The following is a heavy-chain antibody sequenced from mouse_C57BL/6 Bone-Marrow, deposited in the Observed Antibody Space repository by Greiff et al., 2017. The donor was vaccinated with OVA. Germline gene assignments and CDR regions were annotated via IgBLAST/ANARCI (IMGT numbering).Heavy chain of an antibody. CDR2: INPGSGGT. J-gene: IGHJ2*01. Sequence: VKLMESGAELVRPGTSVKVSCKASGYAFTNYLIEWVKQRPGQGLEWIGVINPGSGGTNYNEKFKGKATLTADKSSSTAYMQLSSLTSEDSAVYFCARKERGDYFDYWGQGTTLTVSS. V-gene: IGHV1-54*01. CDR3: ARKERGDYFDY. CDR1: GYAFTNYL.